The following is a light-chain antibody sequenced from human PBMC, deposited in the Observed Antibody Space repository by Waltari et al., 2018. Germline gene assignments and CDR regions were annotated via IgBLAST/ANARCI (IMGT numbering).Light chain of an antibody. CDR3: CSYAGSSTLV. J-gene: IGLJ2*01. Sequence: QSALPQPASVSGSPGQSITISCTGTSSDVGGYNYVSWYQQHPGKAPKLMIYDVSKRPSGVSNRFSGSKSGNTASLTISGLQAEDEAEYYCCSYAGSSTLVFGGGTKLTVL. CDR2: DVS. V-gene: IGLV2-23*02. CDR1: SSDVGGYNY.